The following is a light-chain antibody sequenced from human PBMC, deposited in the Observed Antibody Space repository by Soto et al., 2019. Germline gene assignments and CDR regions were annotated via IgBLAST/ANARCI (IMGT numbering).Light chain of an antibody. CDR1: KSVSSSY. CDR2: GAS. V-gene: IGKV3-20*01. J-gene: IGKJ3*01. Sequence: EIVLTQSPGTLSLSPGERATLSCRASKSVSSSYLAWYQQKHGQAPRLLIYGASSRATGIPYRFTGSGSGTEFTLTISRREQEDVAVYYCQQYGSSPLFTFGPGTKVDIK. CDR3: QQYGSSPLFT.